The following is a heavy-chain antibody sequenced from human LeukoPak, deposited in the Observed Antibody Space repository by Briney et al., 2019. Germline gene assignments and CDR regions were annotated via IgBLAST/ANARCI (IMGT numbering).Heavy chain of an antibody. CDR1: GGSISSGDYY. D-gene: IGHD3-22*01. CDR2: IFNTGSP. Sequence: PSQTLSLTCSVSGGSISSGDYYWSWIRQTPEKGLEWIGHIFNTGSPYYTPSLKSRVTISADTSKNQFSLKLSSVTAADTAVYYCARGWYYYDSSGYYPFDYWGQGTLVTVSS. J-gene: IGHJ4*02. CDR3: ARGWYYYDSSGYYPFDY. V-gene: IGHV4-30-4*08.